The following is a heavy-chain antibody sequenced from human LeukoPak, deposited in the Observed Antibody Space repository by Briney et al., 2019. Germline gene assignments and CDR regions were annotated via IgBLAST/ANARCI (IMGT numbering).Heavy chain of an antibody. D-gene: IGHD2-8*01. CDR3: AKEYCSNSVCHSLDY. J-gene: IGHJ4*02. CDR1: GFTFSSSG. Sequence: PGGSLRLSCAASGFTFSSSGMHWVRQAPGKGLEWVAVISYDGSIKYYADSVKGRFTFSRDNSKNTLYLQMNSLRAEDTAVYYCAKEYCSNSVCHSLDYWGQGTLVTVSS. CDR2: ISYDGSIK. V-gene: IGHV3-30*18.